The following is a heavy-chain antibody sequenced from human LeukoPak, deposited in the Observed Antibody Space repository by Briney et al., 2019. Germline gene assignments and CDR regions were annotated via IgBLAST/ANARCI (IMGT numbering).Heavy chain of an antibody. J-gene: IGHJ6*02. D-gene: IGHD3-10*01. CDR3: ANLYASGIRLYGMDV. V-gene: IGHV4-4*02. Sequence: SETLSLTCAVSGDSISSNHWWGWVRQPPGKGLEWIGEIYHSGSTNYNPSLKSRVTMSVDKSKNQFSLKLSSVTAADTAVYYCANLYASGIRLYGMDVWGQGTTVTVSS. CDR1: GDSISSNHW. CDR2: IYHSGST.